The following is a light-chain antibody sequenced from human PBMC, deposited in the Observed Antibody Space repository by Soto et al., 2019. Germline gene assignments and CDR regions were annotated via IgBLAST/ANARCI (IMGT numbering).Light chain of an antibody. CDR3: QQYDTYWT. Sequence: IEMPQSPSSLSASVGDRVIITFRTSQSISNYLNWYQQKPGKAPKLLIYDASSLESGVPSRFSGSRSGTEFTLTISSLQPDDIATYYCQQYDTYWTFGQGTKADIK. V-gene: IGKV1-5*01. CDR2: DAS. CDR1: QSISNY. J-gene: IGKJ1*01.